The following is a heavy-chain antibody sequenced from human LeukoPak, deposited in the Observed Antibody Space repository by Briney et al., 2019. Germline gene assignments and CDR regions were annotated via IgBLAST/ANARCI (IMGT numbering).Heavy chain of an antibody. CDR2: ISSSSGTI. Sequence: GGSLRLSCAASGFTFSSYAMHWVRQAPGKGLEWVSYISSSSGTIFYADSVRGRFTISRDNANNSLYLQMNSLRAEDTAVYYCARTPYYDFWSGPSGWFDPWGQGTLVTVSS. D-gene: IGHD3-3*01. CDR1: GFTFSSYA. CDR3: ARTPYYDFWSGPSGWFDP. J-gene: IGHJ5*02. V-gene: IGHV3-48*01.